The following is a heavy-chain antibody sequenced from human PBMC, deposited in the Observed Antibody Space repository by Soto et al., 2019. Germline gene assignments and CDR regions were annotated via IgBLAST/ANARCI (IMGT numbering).Heavy chain of an antibody. CDR2: IIDSVVRT. CDR1: GFTFASLA. J-gene: IGHJ5*02. V-gene: IGHV3-23*01. Sequence: GGSLRLSRAASGFTFASLAMYWVRQAPGKGLHWLSTIIDSVVRTYYADSVKGPFTISRDNSKNTLFLQMNNLRAEDTAIYYCAKDLGSSSPNWFGPWGPGTLVTVSS. CDR3: AKDLGSSSPNWFGP. D-gene: IGHD6-6*01.